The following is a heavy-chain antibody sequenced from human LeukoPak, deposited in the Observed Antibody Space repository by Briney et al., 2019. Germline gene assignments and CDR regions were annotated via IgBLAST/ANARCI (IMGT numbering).Heavy chain of an antibody. J-gene: IGHJ3*02. D-gene: IGHD3-10*01. CDR2: ISGSGGST. V-gene: IGHV3-23*01. CDR3: AKLMGPGAFDI. CDR1: GFTFSSYA. Sequence: GGSLRLSCAASGFTFSSYAMNWVRQARGKGLEWVSAISGSGGSTYYADSVKGRFTISRDNFKNTLYLQMNSLRAEDTAVYYRAKLMGPGAFDIWGQGTMVTVSS.